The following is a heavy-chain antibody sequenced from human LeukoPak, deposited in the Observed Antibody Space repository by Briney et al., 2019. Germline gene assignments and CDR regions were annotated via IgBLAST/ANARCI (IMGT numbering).Heavy chain of an antibody. CDR2: IRDKAYNYAT. CDR3: ARHRAYSSSSPFDY. CDR1: GLTFSGAT. D-gene: IGHD6-6*01. Sequence: PGGSLRLSCAASGLTFSGATMHWVRQASGKGLEWVGHIRDKAYNYATAYAASVKGRFTISRDDSKNTAYLQMNSLKTEDTAVYYCARHRAYSSSSPFDYWGQGTLVTVSS. J-gene: IGHJ4*02. V-gene: IGHV3-73*01.